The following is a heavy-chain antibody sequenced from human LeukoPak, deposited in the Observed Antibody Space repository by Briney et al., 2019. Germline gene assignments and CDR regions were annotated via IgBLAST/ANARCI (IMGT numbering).Heavy chain of an antibody. CDR1: GYSISSGYY. J-gene: IGHJ3*02. D-gene: IGHD3-16*01. CDR2: IYHSGST. Sequence: SETLSLTCTVSGYSISSGYYWGWIRQPPGKGLEWIGSIYHSGSTYYNPSLKSRVTISVDTSKNQFSLKLSSVTAADTAVYYCARDKDYAFDIWGQGTMVTVSS. V-gene: IGHV4-38-2*02. CDR3: ARDKDYAFDI.